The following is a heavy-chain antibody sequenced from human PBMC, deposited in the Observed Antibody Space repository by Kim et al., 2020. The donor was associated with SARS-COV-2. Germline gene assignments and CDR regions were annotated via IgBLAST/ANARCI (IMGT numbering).Heavy chain of an antibody. Sequence: ASVKVSCKASGYTFTSYYMHWVRQAPGQGLEWMGIINPSGGSTSYAQKFQGRVTMTRDTSTSTVYMELSSLRSEDTAVYYCARGYYDFWSGYPPFDYWGQGTLVTVSS. CDR2: INPSGGST. D-gene: IGHD3-3*01. J-gene: IGHJ4*02. V-gene: IGHV1-46*01. CDR3: ARGYYDFWSGYPPFDY. CDR1: GYTFTSYY.